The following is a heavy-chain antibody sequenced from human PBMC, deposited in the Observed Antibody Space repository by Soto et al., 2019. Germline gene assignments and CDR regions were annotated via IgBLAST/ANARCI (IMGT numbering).Heavy chain of an antibody. CDR3: AKDQASGQGSFDS. Sequence: VGSLRLSCVASGFTFSGNVMSWVRQAPGKGLEWISIISGSGGSTYYADSVKGRFTISRDNSKNTLFLQMNSLRADDTAVYYCAKDQASGQGSFDSWGQGTLVTVS. CDR1: GFTFSGNV. J-gene: IGHJ4*02. CDR2: ISGSGGST. V-gene: IGHV3-23*01.